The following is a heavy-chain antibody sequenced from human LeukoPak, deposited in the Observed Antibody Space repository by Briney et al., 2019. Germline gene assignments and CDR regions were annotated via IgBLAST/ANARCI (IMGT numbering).Heavy chain of an antibody. V-gene: IGHV4-34*01. J-gene: IGHJ5*02. Sequence: SETLSLTCAVYGGSFSGYYWSWIRQPPGKGLEWIGEINHSGSTNYNPSLKSRVTIPVDTSKNQFSLKLSSVTAADTAVYYCARGRRDPRSRRFDPWGQGTLVTVSS. D-gene: IGHD1-14*01. CDR2: INHSGST. CDR3: ARGRRDPRSRRFDP. CDR1: GGSFSGYY.